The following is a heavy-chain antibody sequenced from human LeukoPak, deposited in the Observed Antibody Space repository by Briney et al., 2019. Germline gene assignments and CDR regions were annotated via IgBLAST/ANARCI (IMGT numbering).Heavy chain of an antibody. Sequence: SVKVSCKASGGTFSSYAISWVRQAPGQGLEWMGGIIPIFGTANYAQKFQGRVTMTRNTSISTAYMDLSSLRSEDTAVYYCARGRGVRHSSTDYWGQGTLVTVSS. J-gene: IGHJ4*02. CDR2: IIPIFGTA. D-gene: IGHD3-10*01. V-gene: IGHV1-69*05. CDR1: GGTFSSYA. CDR3: ARGRGVRHSSTDY.